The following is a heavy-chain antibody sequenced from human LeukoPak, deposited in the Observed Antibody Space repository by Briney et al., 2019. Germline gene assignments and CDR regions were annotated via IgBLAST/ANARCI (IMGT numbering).Heavy chain of an antibody. CDR2: VYYTGST. V-gene: IGHV4-59*08. J-gene: IGHJ4*02. CDR3: ARHFAYSSSSYFDY. CDR1: GGSVSIYY. Sequence: KPSETLSLTCSVSGGSVSIYYWSWIRQPPGKGLEWIGYVYYTGSTNYNPSLKSRVTMFEDKSKNQFSLRLSSVTVADTAVYYCARHFAYSSSSYFDYWGQGSLVTVSS. D-gene: IGHD6-6*01.